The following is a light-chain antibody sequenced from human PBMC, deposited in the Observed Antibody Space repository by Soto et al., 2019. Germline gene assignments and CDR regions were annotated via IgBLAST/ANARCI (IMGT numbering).Light chain of an antibody. CDR3: QQLNSYPIT. Sequence: DIQLTQSPSFLSASVGDRVTITCRASQGLSSDLAWYQQKPGKAPKLLIYAASTVQSGVPSRFSGSGSGKEFTLTISSLQPEDFATYYCQQLNSYPITFGQGKRLEIK. CDR1: QGLSSD. CDR2: AAS. V-gene: IGKV1-9*01. J-gene: IGKJ5*01.